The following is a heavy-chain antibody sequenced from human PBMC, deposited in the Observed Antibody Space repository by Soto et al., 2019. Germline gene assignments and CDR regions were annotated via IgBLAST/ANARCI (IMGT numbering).Heavy chain of an antibody. V-gene: IGHV2-5*02. CDR3: SNREGGYFDY. D-gene: IGHD3-16*01. Sequence: QITLKESGPTLGKPTQTLTLTCTLSGFSLSTSGVGVGWILQPPRKALEWLALIYWDDDKLYSPSLKSRLTNTKDTSKNQVEHTMNNMDPGDTTTYYCSNREGGYFDYWGQGTLFTVSS. CDR1: GFSLSTSGVG. J-gene: IGHJ4*02. CDR2: IYWDDDK.